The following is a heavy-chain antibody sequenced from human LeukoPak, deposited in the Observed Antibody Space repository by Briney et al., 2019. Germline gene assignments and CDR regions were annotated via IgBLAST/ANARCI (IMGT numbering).Heavy chain of an antibody. CDR2: IWYDGSNK. Sequence: PGGSLILSCAASGFTFSNYGMHWVRQAPGKGLEWVAIIWYDGSNKYYADSVKGRFTISRDNSKNTLYLQMNSLRAEDTAVYYCAKGNGGYYYYMDVWGKGTTVTVSS. CDR1: GFTFSNYG. CDR3: AKGNGGYYYYMDV. D-gene: IGHD3-16*01. J-gene: IGHJ6*03. V-gene: IGHV3-33*06.